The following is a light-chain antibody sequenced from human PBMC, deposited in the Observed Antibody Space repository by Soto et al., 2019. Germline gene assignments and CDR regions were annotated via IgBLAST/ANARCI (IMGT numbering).Light chain of an antibody. Sequence: EFVLTQSPGKLSLSPGERATLSCRASQSISSGFLAWYQQKPGQAPRLLIYGASHRGTGIPDRFSGSGSGTDFTLTISRLEPEDCAVYCCQQYGSSPPLTFGGGTKVEIK. V-gene: IGKV3-20*01. CDR3: QQYGSSPPLT. CDR2: GAS. CDR1: QSISSGF. J-gene: IGKJ4*01.